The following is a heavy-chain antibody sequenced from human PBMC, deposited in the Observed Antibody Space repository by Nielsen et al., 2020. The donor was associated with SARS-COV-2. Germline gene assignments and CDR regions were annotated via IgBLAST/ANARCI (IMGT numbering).Heavy chain of an antibody. J-gene: IGHJ4*02. CDR2: IIPILGIA. CDR3: ASISY. Sequence: SVKVSCKASGYTFAGYYMHWVRQAPGQGLEWMGRIIPILGIANYAQKFQGRVTITADKSTRTAYMELSSLRSEDTAVYYCASISYWGQGTLVTVSS. V-gene: IGHV1-69*02. CDR1: GYTFAGYY.